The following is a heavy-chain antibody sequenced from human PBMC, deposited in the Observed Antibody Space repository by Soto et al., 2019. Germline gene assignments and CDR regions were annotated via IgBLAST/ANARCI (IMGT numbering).Heavy chain of an antibody. Sequence: SETLSLTCTVSGGSVSSGSYYWSWIRQPPGKGLEWIGYIYYSGSTNYNPSLKSRVTISVDTSKNQFSLKLSSVTAADTAVYYCARLNTSFDPWGQGTLVTV. CDR1: GGSVSSGSYY. CDR2: IYYSGST. D-gene: IGHD3-16*01. J-gene: IGHJ5*02. V-gene: IGHV4-61*01. CDR3: ARLNTSFDP.